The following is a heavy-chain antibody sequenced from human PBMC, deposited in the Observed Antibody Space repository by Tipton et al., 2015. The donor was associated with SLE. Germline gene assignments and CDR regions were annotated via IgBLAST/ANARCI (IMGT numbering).Heavy chain of an antibody. Sequence: SLRLSCVASGFTFSSYAMHWVRQAPGKGLEWVAVISYDGSNKYYADSVKGRFTISRDNSKNTLYLQMNSLRAEDTAVYYCARAPRLTGDPDYYYYMDVWGKGTTVTVSS. CDR2: ISYDGSNK. D-gene: IGHD7-27*01. V-gene: IGHV3-30*04. CDR3: ARAPRLTGDPDYYYYMDV. CDR1: GFTFSSYA. J-gene: IGHJ6*03.